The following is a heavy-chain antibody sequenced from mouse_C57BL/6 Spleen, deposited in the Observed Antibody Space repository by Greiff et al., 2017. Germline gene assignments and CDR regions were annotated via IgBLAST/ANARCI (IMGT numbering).Heavy chain of an antibody. J-gene: IGHJ4*01. V-gene: IGHV1-39*01. CDR3: ARGFTTGPGADRYYAMDY. CDR2: INPNYGTT. D-gene: IGHD1-1*01. CDR1: GYSFTDYN. Sequence: EVQLQQSGPELVKPGASVKISCKASGYSFTDYNMNWVKQSNGKSLEWIGVINPNYGTTSYNQKFKGKATLTVDQSSSTAYMQLNSLTSEDSAVYYCARGFTTGPGADRYYAMDYWGQGTSVTVSS.